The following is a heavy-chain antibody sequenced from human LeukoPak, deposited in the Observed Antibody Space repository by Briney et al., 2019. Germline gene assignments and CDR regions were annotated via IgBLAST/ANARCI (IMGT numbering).Heavy chain of an antibody. V-gene: IGHV4-59*01. CDR3: ARNDMYSSSWYHTNDAFDI. J-gene: IGHJ3*02. CDR1: GGSISSYY. CDR2: IYYSGST. Sequence: SETLSLTCTVSGGSISSYYWSWIRQPPGKGLEWIGYIYYSGSTNYNPSLKSRVTISVDTSKNQFSLKLSSVTAADTAVYYCARNDMYSSSWYHTNDAFDIWGQGTMVTVSS. D-gene: IGHD6-13*01.